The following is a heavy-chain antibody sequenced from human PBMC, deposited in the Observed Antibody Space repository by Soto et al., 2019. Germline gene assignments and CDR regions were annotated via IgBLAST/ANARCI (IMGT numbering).Heavy chain of an antibody. CDR1: EVTCNRSA. V-gene: IGHV3-23*01. D-gene: IGHD2-8*01. Sequence: PGGSLRLSCAAPEVTCNRSAMSWVRQSPGKGLEWVSAISGSGGSTYYADSVKGRFTISRDNSKNTLYLQMNSLRAEDTAVYYCAKDCTRVVARYFDFSGQGSPVTVSS. J-gene: IGHJ4*02. CDR2: ISGSGGST. CDR3: AKDCTRVVARYFDF.